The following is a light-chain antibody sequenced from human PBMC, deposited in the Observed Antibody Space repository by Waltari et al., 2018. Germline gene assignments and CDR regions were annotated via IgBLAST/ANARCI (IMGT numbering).Light chain of an antibody. CDR2: EDN. J-gene: IGLJ3*02. V-gene: IGLV6-57*02. Sequence: NFMLTQPHSVSESPGKTVTISCTGSSGSIASKHVQWYQQRPGSAPTTVIYEDNQRPSGVPDRFSGSIDSSSNSASLTISGLKTEDEADYYCQSYDSSLWVFGGGTKLTVL. CDR3: QSYDSSLWV. CDR1: SGSIASKH.